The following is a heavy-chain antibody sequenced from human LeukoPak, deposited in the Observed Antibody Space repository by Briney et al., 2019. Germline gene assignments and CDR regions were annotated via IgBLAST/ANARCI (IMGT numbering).Heavy chain of an antibody. Sequence: GGSLRLSCAGSGFTFRSYALHWVRPAPGKGLEWVAVISYDGSNKYYADSVKGRFTISRDNSKNSLYLQMNSLRAEDTAVYYCARAGDGVVTAPGAFDIWGQGTMVTVSS. V-gene: IGHV3-30-3*01. D-gene: IGHD2-21*02. J-gene: IGHJ3*02. CDR1: GFTFRSYA. CDR3: ARAGDGVVTAPGAFDI. CDR2: ISYDGSNK.